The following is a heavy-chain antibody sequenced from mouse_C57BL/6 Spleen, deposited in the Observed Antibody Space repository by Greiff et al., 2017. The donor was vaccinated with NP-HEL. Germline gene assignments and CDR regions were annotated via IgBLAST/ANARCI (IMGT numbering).Heavy chain of an antibody. Sequence: QVQLQQPGTELVKPGASVKLSCKASGYTFTSYWMHWVKQRPGQGLAWIGNINPSNGGTTYNEKFKSKATLTVDKSSSTAYMQLSSLTSEDSAVYYCARPVYYGSSYWYFDVWGTGTTVTVSS. CDR2: INPSNGGT. CDR3: ARPVYYGSSYWYFDV. CDR1: GYTFTSYW. V-gene: IGHV1-53*01. D-gene: IGHD1-1*01. J-gene: IGHJ1*03.